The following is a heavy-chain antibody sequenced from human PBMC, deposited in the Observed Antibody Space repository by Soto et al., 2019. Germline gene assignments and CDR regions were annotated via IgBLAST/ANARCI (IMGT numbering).Heavy chain of an antibody. J-gene: IGHJ6*02. V-gene: IGHV3-30*18. CDR1: GITFSSYG. CDR2: ISFDGSNK. D-gene: IGHD4-17*01. Sequence: QVQLVESGGGVVQPGRSLRLSCAASGITFSSYGMHWVRQAPGKGLEWVAVISFDGSNKYYADSVKGRFTISRDNSKNTLYLQMNSLRAEDTAVYYCAKDNYGDLLYYCYGMDVWGQGTTVTVSS. CDR3: AKDNYGDLLYYCYGMDV.